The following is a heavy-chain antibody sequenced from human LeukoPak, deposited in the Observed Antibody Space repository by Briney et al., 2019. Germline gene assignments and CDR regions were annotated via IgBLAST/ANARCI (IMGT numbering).Heavy chain of an antibody. Sequence: SETLSLTCTVSGGSISSYYWSWIRQPAGKGLEWIGRIYTSGNTNYNPSLKSRVTMSVDTSKNQFSLKLSSVTAADTAVYYCAREKEDWGVGGSWYSPSHRWSLDYWGQGTLVTVSS. CDR3: AREKEDWGVGGSWYSPSHRWSLDY. CDR1: GGSISSYY. J-gene: IGHJ4*02. V-gene: IGHV4-4*07. D-gene: IGHD6-13*01. CDR2: IYTSGNT.